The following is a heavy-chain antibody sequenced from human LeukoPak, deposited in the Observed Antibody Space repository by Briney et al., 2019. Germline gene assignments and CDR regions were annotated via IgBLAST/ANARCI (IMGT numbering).Heavy chain of an antibody. CDR3: ARDLVSPGYCSGGSCYSFDY. CDR2: ISTYNGNT. D-gene: IGHD2-15*01. CDR1: GYTFTTYG. J-gene: IGHJ4*02. Sequence: GASVKVSCKASGYTFTTYGISWVRQAPGQGLEWMGWISTYNGNTKYAQKFQGRVTMTTGTSTSAAYMELRSLRSDDTAVYYCARDLVSPGYCSGGSCYSFDYWGQGTLVTVSS. V-gene: IGHV1-18*01.